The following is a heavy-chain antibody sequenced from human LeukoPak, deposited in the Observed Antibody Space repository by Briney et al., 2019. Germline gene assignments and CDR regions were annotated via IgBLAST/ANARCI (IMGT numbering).Heavy chain of an antibody. CDR2: ISSSSSTI. CDR1: GFTLSSYS. CDR3: ARGGSGNSNWFDP. D-gene: IGHD4-23*01. J-gene: IGHJ5*02. V-gene: IGHV3-48*04. Sequence: GGSLRLSCAASGFTLSSYSMNWVRQAPGKGLEWVSYISSSSSTIYYADSVKGRFTISRDNAKNSLDLQMNSLRVEDTALYYCARGGSGNSNWFDPWGQGTLVTVSS.